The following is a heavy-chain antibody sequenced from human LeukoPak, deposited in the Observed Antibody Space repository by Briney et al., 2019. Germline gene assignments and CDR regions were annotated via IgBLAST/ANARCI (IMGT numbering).Heavy chain of an antibody. D-gene: IGHD1-26*01. Sequence: PSETLSLTCAVYGGSFSSYYWSWIRQPPGKGLEWIGYIYYSGSTNYNPSLKSRVTISVDTSKNQFSLKLSSVTAADTAVYYCARVPVVGATRWIYFDYWGQGTLVTVSS. V-gene: IGHV4-59*01. J-gene: IGHJ4*02. CDR3: ARVPVVGATRWIYFDY. CDR2: IYYSGST. CDR1: GGSFSSYY.